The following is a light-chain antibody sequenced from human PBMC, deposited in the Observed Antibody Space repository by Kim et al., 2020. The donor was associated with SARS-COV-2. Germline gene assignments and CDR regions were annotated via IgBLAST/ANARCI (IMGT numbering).Light chain of an antibody. Sequence: SYELTQPPSMSVSPRQTANITCSGDELGEKYASWYQHKSGQSPVLVVYQNRKRPSGIPARFFGSNSGNTATLTISGTQTMDEADYYCQAWDSSTVVFGGGTQLTVL. J-gene: IGLJ2*01. CDR1: ELGEKY. V-gene: IGLV3-1*01. CDR3: QAWDSSTVV. CDR2: QNR.